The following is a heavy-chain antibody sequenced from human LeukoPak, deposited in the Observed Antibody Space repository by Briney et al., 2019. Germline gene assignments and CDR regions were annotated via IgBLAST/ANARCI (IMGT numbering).Heavy chain of an antibody. CDR2: IFYSGST. CDR3: ASLGSYYYPDY. Sequence: SETLSLTCTVSGGSISTSNYYWDWIRQPPGKGLEWIGNIFYSGSTYYSPSLKSRVTISLDTSRNQFSLKLTSVTAADTAVYYCASLGSYYYPDYWGQGTLVTVSS. J-gene: IGHJ4*02. D-gene: IGHD1-26*01. CDR1: GGSISTSNYY. V-gene: IGHV4-39*07.